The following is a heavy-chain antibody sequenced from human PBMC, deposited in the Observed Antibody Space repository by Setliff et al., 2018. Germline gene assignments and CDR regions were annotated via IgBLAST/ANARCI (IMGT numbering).Heavy chain of an antibody. J-gene: IGHJ3*02. Sequence: GGSLRLSCAVSGFTVSRNYMTWVRQAPGKGLEWVSIIYSGGTTYYADSVKGRFTLSRDNSNNTLYLQMNNLTAEDTAIYYCASPSLQIAVAAGTDAFDIWGQGTMVTVSS. CDR2: IYSGGTT. CDR3: ASPSLQIAVAAGTDAFDI. D-gene: IGHD6-19*01. CDR1: GFTVSRNY. V-gene: IGHV3-66*01.